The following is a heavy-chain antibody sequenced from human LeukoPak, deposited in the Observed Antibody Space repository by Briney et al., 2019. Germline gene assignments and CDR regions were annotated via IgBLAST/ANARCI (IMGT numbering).Heavy chain of an antibody. Sequence: PGGSLRLSCAASGFTFSSYAMSWVRQAPGKGLEWVSGISATDGSTSYADSVKGRFTVSRDNSKNTLYLQMNCLRADDTAVYYCAKTRHDTSRLPFDPWGQGTLVTVSS. D-gene: IGHD3-22*01. J-gene: IGHJ5*02. CDR1: GFTFSSYA. CDR3: AKTRHDTSRLPFDP. CDR2: ISATDGST. V-gene: IGHV3-23*01.